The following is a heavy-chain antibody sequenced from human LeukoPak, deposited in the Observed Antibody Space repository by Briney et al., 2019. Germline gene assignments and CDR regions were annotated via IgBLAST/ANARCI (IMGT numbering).Heavy chain of an antibody. Sequence: GGSLRLSCAASGFTFSSYWMSWVRQAPGKGLEWVANIKQDGSEKYYVDSVKGRFTISRDNAKNSLYLQMNSLRAEDTAVYYCARDQQGIVVVPAAMHLDYWGQGTLVTVSS. CDR1: GFTFSSYW. V-gene: IGHV3-7*01. D-gene: IGHD2-2*01. J-gene: IGHJ4*02. CDR2: IKQDGSEK. CDR3: ARDQQGIVVVPAAMHLDY.